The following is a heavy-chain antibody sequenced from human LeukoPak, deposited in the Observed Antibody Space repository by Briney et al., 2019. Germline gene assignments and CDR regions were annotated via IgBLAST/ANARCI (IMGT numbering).Heavy chain of an antibody. CDR2: ISSTSSPI. CDR3: ARDPNTSGWLDS. CDR1: GFTFSRYN. V-gene: IGHV3-48*02. Sequence: GGSLRLSCAASGFTFSRYNMNWVRQAPGKGLEWVSYISSTSSPIYYADSVKGRFTISRDNAKSSVYLQMHSLRDEDTAVYYCARDPNTSGWLDSWGQGTLVTVSS. J-gene: IGHJ4*02. D-gene: IGHD6-19*01.